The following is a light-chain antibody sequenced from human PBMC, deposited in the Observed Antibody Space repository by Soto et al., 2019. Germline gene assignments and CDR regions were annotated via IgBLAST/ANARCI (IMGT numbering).Light chain of an antibody. Sequence: QSVLTQPPSASETPGQTVSMSCSGSNSNIASNTVNWYQHLPGTAPKLLIYYNNQRPSGVPDRFSGSKSGTSASLAISGRQSEDESDYYCAAWDDTLKRYVFGTGTKVTVL. CDR1: NSNIASNT. J-gene: IGLJ1*01. V-gene: IGLV1-44*01. CDR3: AAWDDTLKRYV. CDR2: YNN.